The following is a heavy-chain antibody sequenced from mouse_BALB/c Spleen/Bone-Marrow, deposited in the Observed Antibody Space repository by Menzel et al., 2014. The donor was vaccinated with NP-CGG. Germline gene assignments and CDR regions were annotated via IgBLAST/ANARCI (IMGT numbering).Heavy chain of an antibody. CDR2: ISSGGSHT. CDR3: ARRGFDNSYWYFGV. CDR1: GFTFSSYG. V-gene: IGHV5-6*02. Sequence: EVKLVESGGDLVKPGGSLKLSCAASGFTFSSYGMSWVRQTPDKSLEWVAAISSGGSHTYYPDSVKGRFTISRDNAMNTLYLQMSSLKSEDTAIYYCARRGFDNSYWYFGVWGAGTTVTVSS. J-gene: IGHJ1*01.